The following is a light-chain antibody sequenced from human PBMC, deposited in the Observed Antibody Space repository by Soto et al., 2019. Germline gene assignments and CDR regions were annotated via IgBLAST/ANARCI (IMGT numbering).Light chain of an antibody. CDR2: EVT. CDR3: SAYTARSTLV. V-gene: IGLV2-14*01. CDR1: RSDVGGYNF. Sequence: QSALTQPASVSGSPGQSITISCTGTRSDVGGYNFVSWFQQHPGKAPKLIIYEVTNRPSGISNRFSGSRSGNTASLTISGLQPEDEGDYYCSAYTARSTLVFGGGTQLTVL. J-gene: IGLJ3*02.